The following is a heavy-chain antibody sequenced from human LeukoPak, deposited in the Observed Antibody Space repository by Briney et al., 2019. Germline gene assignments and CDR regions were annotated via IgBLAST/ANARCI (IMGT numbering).Heavy chain of an antibody. Sequence: GASVKVSCKASGYTFTGFYMHWVRQAPGQGLEWMGWINPNSGGTNYAQKFQGWVTMTRDTSISTAYMELSRLRSDDTAVYYCARGGAAADLGNYYGMDVWGQGTTVTVSS. CDR2: INPNSGGT. V-gene: IGHV1-2*04. CDR3: ARGGAAADLGNYYGMDV. D-gene: IGHD6-13*01. CDR1: GYTFTGFY. J-gene: IGHJ6*02.